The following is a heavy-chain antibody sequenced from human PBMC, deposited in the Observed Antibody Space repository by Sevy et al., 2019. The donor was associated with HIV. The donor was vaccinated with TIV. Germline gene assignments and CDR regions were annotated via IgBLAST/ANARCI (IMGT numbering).Heavy chain of an antibody. J-gene: IGHJ4*02. Sequence: GGSLRLSCAASAFTFSSYAMTWVRQAPGKGLEWVSSITMSGGSTYHADSVKGRFTISRDNSKNTLWLQMNSLRGEDTAVYYCAKGYSYFDYWGQGTLVTVSS. D-gene: IGHD5-18*01. CDR3: AKGYSYFDY. V-gene: IGHV3-23*01. CDR1: AFTFSSYA. CDR2: ITMSGGST.